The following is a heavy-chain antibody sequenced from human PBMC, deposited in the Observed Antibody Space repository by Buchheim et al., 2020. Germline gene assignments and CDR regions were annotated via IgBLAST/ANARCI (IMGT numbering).Heavy chain of an antibody. V-gene: IGHV3-30*18. CDR1: GFTFSRYG. D-gene: IGHD2-2*01. J-gene: IGHJ6*02. Sequence: QVQLVESGGGVVKPGRSLRLSCAAPGFTFSRYGMHWVRQAPGKRLEWVSLISKDGSHKYYPDSVKDRFTISRDNPKSTLYLQMNSLRTEDTAVYYCAKDRYCSSTTCSEGNYGMDVWGQGAT. CDR2: ISKDGSHK. CDR3: AKDRYCSSTTCSEGNYGMDV.